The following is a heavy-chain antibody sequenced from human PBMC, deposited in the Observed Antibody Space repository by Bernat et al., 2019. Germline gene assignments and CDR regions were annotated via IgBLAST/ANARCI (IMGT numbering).Heavy chain of an antibody. CDR2: IRSKAYGGTT. Sequence: EVQLVESGGGLVQPGRSLRLSCTASGFTFGDYAMSWVRQAPGKGLEWVGFIRSKAYGGTTEYAASVKGRFAISRDDSRSIAYLQMNSLKIEDTAVYYCSRDVSGHYYWGQGTLVTVSS. J-gene: IGHJ4*02. V-gene: IGHV3-49*04. D-gene: IGHD6-25*01. CDR1: GFTFGDYA. CDR3: SRDVSGHYY.